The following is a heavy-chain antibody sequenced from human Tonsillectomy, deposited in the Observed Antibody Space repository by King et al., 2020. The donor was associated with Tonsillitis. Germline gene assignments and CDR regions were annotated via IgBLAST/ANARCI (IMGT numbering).Heavy chain of an antibody. CDR1: GGSFSGYY. CDR2: INHSGST. CDR3: ASKPSPRGQWPPGYYYYYMDV. D-gene: IGHD6-19*01. J-gene: IGHJ6*03. V-gene: IGHV4-34*01. Sequence: VQLQQWGAGLLKPSETLSLTCAVYGGSFSGYYWSWIRQPPGKGLEWIGEINHSGSTNYNPSLKSRVTISVDTSKNQFSLKLSSVTAADPAVYYCASKPSPRGQWPPGYYYYYMDVWGKGTTVTVSS.